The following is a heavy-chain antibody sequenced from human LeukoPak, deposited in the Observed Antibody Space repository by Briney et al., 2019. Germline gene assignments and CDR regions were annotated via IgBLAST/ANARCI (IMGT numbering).Heavy chain of an antibody. CDR3: ASNPRTTLLLDY. V-gene: IGHV1-46*01. D-gene: IGHD1-14*01. CDR2: INPSGGST. CDR1: GYTFTSYY. Sequence: ASVKVSCKASGYTFTSYYMHWVRQAPGQGLEWMGIINPSGGSTSYAQKFQGRVTMTRDTSTSTVYMELSSLRSEDTAVYYCASNPRTTLLLDYWGQGTLVTVSS. J-gene: IGHJ4*02.